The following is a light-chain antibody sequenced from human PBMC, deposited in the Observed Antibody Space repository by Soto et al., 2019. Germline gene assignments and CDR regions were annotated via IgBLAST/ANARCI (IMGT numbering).Light chain of an antibody. CDR3: PQYGSSRT. CDR1: QSVSSSY. V-gene: IGKV3-20*01. J-gene: IGKJ1*01. Sequence: EIVLTQSPGTLSLSPGERATLSCRASQSVSSSYLAWYQQKPGQAPRLLIYGASSRATGIPDRFSGSGSETDFTLTISRLEPEDFAVYYCPQYGSSRTFGQGTKVEIK. CDR2: GAS.